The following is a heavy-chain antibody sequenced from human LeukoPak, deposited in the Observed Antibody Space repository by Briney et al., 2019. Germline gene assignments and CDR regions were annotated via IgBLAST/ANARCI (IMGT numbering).Heavy chain of an antibody. J-gene: IGHJ4*02. V-gene: IGHV4-61*02. CDR3: ARESRVSGSRLGFDY. CDR2: IYTSGST. Sequence: PSQTLSLTCTVSGGSISSGSYYWSWIRQPAGKGLEWIGRIYTSGSTNYNPSLKSRVTISVDTSKNQFSLKLSSVTAADTAVYYCARESRVSGSRLGFDYWGQGTLVTVSS. D-gene: IGHD3-16*01. CDR1: GGSISSGSYY.